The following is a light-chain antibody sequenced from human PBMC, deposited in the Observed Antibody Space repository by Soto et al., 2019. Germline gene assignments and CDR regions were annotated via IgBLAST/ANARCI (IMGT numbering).Light chain of an antibody. J-gene: IGKJ5*01. CDR3: QQRSNWPT. CDR1: QSVNSK. V-gene: IGKV3D-20*02. Sequence: ENVLTQSPGSLSLSPGERATLSCRASQSVNSKLAWYQQKTGQAPRLLIFGSSNRTTGIPDRFSGSGSGTDFTLSISRLEPEDFAVYYCQQRSNWPTFGQGTRLEIK. CDR2: GSS.